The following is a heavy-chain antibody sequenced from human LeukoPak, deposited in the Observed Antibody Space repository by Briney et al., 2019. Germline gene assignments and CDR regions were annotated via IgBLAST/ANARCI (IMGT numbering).Heavy chain of an antibody. V-gene: IGHV3-30*02. CDR3: ARVGKRWLQLGYYFDY. Sequence: PGGSLRLSCAASGFTFSSYGMHWVRQAPGKGLEWVAFIRYDGSNKYYADSVKGRFTISRDNAKNSLYLQMNSLRAEDTAVYYCARVGKRWLQLGYYFDYWGQGTLVTVSS. CDR1: GFTFSSYG. J-gene: IGHJ4*02. CDR2: IRYDGSNK. D-gene: IGHD5-24*01.